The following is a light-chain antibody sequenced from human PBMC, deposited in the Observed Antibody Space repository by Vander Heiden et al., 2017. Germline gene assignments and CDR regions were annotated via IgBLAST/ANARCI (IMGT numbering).Light chain of an antibody. J-gene: IGKJ3*01. CDR3: QQRTNWPPFT. V-gene: IGKV3-11*01. CDR2: DAS. CDR1: QSVSSY. Sequence: EIVLTQSPATLSSSPGERATLSCRASQSVSSYLAWYQQKPGQAPRLLIYDASNRATGIPARFSGSGSGTDFTLTISSLEPEDFAVYYCQQRTNWPPFTFGPGTKVDI.